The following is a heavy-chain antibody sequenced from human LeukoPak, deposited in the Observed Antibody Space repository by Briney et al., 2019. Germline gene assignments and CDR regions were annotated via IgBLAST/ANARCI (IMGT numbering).Heavy chain of an antibody. CDR3: ARGPGYCSSTSCQGY. V-gene: IGHV4-39*07. Sequence: ASETLSLTCTVSGGSISSSSYYWGWIRQPPGKGLEWIGSIYYSGSTYYNPSLKSRVTISVDTSKNQFSLKLSSVTAADTAVYYCARGPGYCSSTSCQGYWGQGTLVTVSS. J-gene: IGHJ4*02. D-gene: IGHD2-2*01. CDR1: GGSISSSSYY. CDR2: IYYSGST.